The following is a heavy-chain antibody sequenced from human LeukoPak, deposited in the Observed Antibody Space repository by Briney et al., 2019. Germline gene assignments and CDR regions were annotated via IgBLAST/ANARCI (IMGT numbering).Heavy chain of an antibody. Sequence: SEPLSLTCTVSGGSISSYYWSWIRQPPGKGLEWIGYIYYSGSTNYNPSLKSRVTISVDTSKNQFSLKLSSVTAADTAVYYCARESGDGYNSIYFDYWGQGTLVTVSS. V-gene: IGHV4-59*01. CDR3: ARESGDGYNSIYFDY. J-gene: IGHJ4*02. CDR1: GGSISSYY. D-gene: IGHD5-24*01. CDR2: IYYSGST.